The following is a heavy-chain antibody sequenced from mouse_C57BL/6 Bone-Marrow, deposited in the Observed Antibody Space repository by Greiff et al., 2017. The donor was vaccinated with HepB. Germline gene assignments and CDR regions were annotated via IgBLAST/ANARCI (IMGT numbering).Heavy chain of an antibody. CDR1: GYTFTSYW. D-gene: IGHD1-1*01. CDR2: IHPNSGST. V-gene: IGHV1-64*01. J-gene: IGHJ1*03. CDR3: ARIGITTVVGYFDV. Sequence: QVQLKQPGAELVKPGASVKLSCKASGYTFTSYWMHWVKQRPGQGLEWIGMIHPNSGSTNYNEKFKSKATLTVDKSSSTAYMQLSSLTSEDSAVYYCARIGITTVVGYFDVWGTGTTVTVSS.